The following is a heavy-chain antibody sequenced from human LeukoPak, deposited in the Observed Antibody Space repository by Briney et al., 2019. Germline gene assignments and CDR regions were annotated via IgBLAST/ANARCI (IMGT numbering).Heavy chain of an antibody. D-gene: IGHD3-9*01. CDR1: GYSFTSYW. CDR3: ARGPNIYDILTGYYYYFDY. CDR2: IYPGDSDT. Sequence: GESLKISCKGSGYSFTSYWIGWVRQMPGKGLEWMGIIYPGDSDTRYSPSFQGQVTISADKSISTAYLQWSSLKASDTAMYYCARGPNIYDILTGYYYYFDYWGQGTLVTVSS. J-gene: IGHJ4*02. V-gene: IGHV5-51*01.